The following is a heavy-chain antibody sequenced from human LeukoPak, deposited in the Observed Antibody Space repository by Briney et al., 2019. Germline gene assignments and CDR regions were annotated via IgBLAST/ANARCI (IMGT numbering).Heavy chain of an antibody. Sequence: PSETLSLTCTVFGGSISSYYWSWIRQPAGKGLEWIGRMYTSGSTNYNPSLKSRVTISVDTSKNQFSLKLSSVTAADTAVYYCARGRNVLRYNYAFDIWGQGTMVTVSS. V-gene: IGHV4-4*07. CDR3: ARGRNVLRYNYAFDI. CDR1: GGSISSYY. J-gene: IGHJ3*02. D-gene: IGHD3-9*01. CDR2: MYTSGST.